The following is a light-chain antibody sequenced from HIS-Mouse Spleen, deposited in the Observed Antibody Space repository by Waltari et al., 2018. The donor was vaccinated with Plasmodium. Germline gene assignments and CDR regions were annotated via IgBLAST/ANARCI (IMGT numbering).Light chain of an antibody. CDR1: QGISSY. V-gene: IGKV1-8*01. CDR2: AAS. CDR3: QQYYSYPYT. Sequence: AIRMTQSPSSFSASTGSRVIITCRASQGISSYLAWYQQKPGKAPKLLIYAASTLQSGVPSRFSGSGSGTDFTLTISCLQSEDFATYYCQQYYSYPYTFGQVTKLEIK. J-gene: IGKJ2*01.